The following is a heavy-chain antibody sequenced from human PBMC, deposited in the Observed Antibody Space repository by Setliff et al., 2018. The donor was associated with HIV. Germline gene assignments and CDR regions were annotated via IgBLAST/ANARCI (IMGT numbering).Heavy chain of an antibody. CDR1: GFTFSSYW. J-gene: IGHJ4*02. D-gene: IGHD3-16*01. CDR2: IKQEGSEK. Sequence: GGSLRLSCAASGFTFSSYWMSWVRQAPGKGLEWVANIKQEGSEKYYVDSVRGRFTSSRDNAKNSLYLQINSLRAEDTAVYYCARATQLRSGVVDSAAKYFYDYMDFWGQGTLVTVSS. V-gene: IGHV3-7*01. CDR3: ARATQLRSGVVDSAAKYFYDYMDF.